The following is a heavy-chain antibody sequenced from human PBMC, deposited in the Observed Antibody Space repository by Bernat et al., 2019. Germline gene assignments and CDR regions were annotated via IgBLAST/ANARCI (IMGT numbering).Heavy chain of an antibody. D-gene: IGHD4-4*01. Sequence: EVQLVESGGGLVQPGGSLTLSCAASGFTFSDYWMNWVRQAPGKGLEWVANIKPDGSVKYYVDSVRGRFTISRDNAENSLYLQMNSLRVEDTAVYYCGRVVVSNFAYWGQGTLVTVSS. CDR1: GFTFSDYW. CDR3: GRVVVSNFAY. CDR2: IKPDGSVK. J-gene: IGHJ4*02. V-gene: IGHV3-7*03.